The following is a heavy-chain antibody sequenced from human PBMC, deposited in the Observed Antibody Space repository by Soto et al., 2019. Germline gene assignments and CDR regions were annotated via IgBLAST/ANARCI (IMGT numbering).Heavy chain of an antibody. CDR3: AAGYSTGLDAFDI. Sequence: GESLKISCNGSGYNFANFWIGLVRQMPGKGLEWVGMIFPGDSDTKNSPSLEGQITMSVDKSDSSAYLQWRSLKASDTAIYYCAAGYSTGLDAFDIWGQGTMVTVSS. J-gene: IGHJ3*02. CDR1: GYNFANFW. V-gene: IGHV5-51*01. CDR2: IFPGDSDT. D-gene: IGHD2-8*02.